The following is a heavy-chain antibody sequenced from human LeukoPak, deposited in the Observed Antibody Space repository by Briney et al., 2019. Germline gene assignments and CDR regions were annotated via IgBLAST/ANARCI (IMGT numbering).Heavy chain of an antibody. CDR2: ISSSGSTI. CDR1: GFTFSNYE. Sequence: GGSLRLSCAASGFTFSNYEMNWVRQAPGKGLEWVSYISSSGSTIYYADSLKGRFTISRDNAQNSLYLQMNSLRDEDTAVYYCVRGGNLFDSWGQGTLVTVSS. CDR3: VRGGNLFDS. J-gene: IGHJ4*02. V-gene: IGHV3-48*03. D-gene: IGHD3-10*01.